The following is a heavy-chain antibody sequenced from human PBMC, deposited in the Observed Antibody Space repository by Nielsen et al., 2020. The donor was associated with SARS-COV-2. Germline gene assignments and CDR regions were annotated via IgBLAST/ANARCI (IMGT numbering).Heavy chain of an antibody. CDR3: AKALWQQLVLISFDI. Sequence: GGSLRLSCEASGFTISRYGMHWVRQAPGKGLEWVTFISYDGSVKYYADSVKGRFTISRDNAKNSLYLQMDSLRAEDTALYYCAKALWQQLVLISFDIWGQGTMVTVSS. J-gene: IGHJ3*02. CDR1: GFTISRYG. V-gene: IGHV3-30*18. CDR2: ISYDGSVK. D-gene: IGHD6-13*01.